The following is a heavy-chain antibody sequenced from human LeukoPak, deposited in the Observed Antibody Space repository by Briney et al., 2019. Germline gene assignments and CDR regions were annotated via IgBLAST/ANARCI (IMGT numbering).Heavy chain of an antibody. J-gene: IGHJ4*02. CDR1: GFTVSSNY. V-gene: IGHV3-53*05. D-gene: IGHD6-6*01. CDR2: LYSGGST. Sequence: GGSLRLSCAVSGFTVSSNYMTWARQAPGKGLDWVSTLYSGGSTYYADSVKGRFSISRDDSKNTLYLQMNSLRAEDTAVYYCAKDPLIEYSSSSLDYWGQGTLVTVSS. CDR3: AKDPLIEYSSSSLDY.